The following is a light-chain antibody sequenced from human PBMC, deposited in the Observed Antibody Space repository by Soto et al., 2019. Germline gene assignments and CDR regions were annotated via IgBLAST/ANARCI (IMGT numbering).Light chain of an antibody. CDR2: DAP. J-gene: IGKJ4*01. V-gene: IGKV3-11*01. CDR1: QSVSSS. Sequence: EIVLTQSPATLSLSPGERATLSCRASQSVSSSLAWYQQKPGQAPRLLIFDAPKRATGIPARFSGGGSGTDFTLTISSLEPEDFAVYYCQQRNNWLTFGGGTKVEIK. CDR3: QQRNNWLT.